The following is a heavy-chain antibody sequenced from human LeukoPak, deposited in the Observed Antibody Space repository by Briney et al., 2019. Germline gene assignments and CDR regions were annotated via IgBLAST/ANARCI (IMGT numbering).Heavy chain of an antibody. CDR2: IIPILGIA. J-gene: IGHJ4*02. CDR3: ARGGVYCSSTSCAFDY. D-gene: IGHD2-2*01. CDR1: GGTFSSYA. V-gene: IGHV1-69*04. Sequence: GSSVKVSCKASGGTFSSYAISWVRQAPGQGLEWVGRIIPILGIANYAQKFQGRVTITADKSTSTAYMELSSLRSEDTAVYYCARGGVYCSSTSCAFDYWGQGTLVTVSS.